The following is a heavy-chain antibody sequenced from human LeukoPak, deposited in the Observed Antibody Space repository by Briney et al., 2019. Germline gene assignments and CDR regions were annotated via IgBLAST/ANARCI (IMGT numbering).Heavy chain of an antibody. J-gene: IGHJ3*02. D-gene: IGHD4-17*01. CDR3: ATRRYGDYTGHAFDI. CDR2: ISGSGGST. V-gene: IGHV3-23*01. Sequence: PGGSLRLSCAASGFTFNIYAMSGVRQAPGKGLEGVSVISGSGGSTNYADSVKGGFTISRDNSKKTLYLYMNSLRAEDTAVYYCATRRYGDYTGHAFDIWGQGTVVTVSS. CDR1: GFTFNIYA.